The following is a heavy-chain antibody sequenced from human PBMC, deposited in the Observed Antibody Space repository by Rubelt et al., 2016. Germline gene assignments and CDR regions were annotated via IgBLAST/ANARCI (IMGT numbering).Heavy chain of an antibody. CDR2: INPNSGGT. V-gene: IGHV1-2*02. Sequence: CVGWINPNSGGTKSAQKFQGRVTMTRDTSISMVYMELTRLASDDTAVYYCARSACGRKYCDYFDSWGQGTPVTVS. D-gene: IGHD1-14*01. J-gene: IGHJ4*02. CDR3: ARSACGRKYCDYFDS.